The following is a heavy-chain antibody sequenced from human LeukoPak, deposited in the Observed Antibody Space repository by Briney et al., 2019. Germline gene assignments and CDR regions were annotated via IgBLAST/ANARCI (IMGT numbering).Heavy chain of an antibody. Sequence: GGSQRLSCAASGFTFSSSAMSWVRQAPGKGLEWVSAVSSSGGSTFYADSVKGRFTISRDNSKNTLFLQMNSLRAEDTAIYYCAKRVFAAAQDYFFDYWGPGTLVTVSS. CDR2: VSSSGGST. D-gene: IGHD2-15*01. CDR3: AKRVFAAAQDYFFDY. J-gene: IGHJ4*02. V-gene: IGHV3-23*01. CDR1: GFTFSSSA.